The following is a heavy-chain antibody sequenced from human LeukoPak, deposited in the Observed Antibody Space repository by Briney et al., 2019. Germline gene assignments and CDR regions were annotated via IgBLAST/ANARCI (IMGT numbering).Heavy chain of an antibody. CDR3: ARFSSHHDADY. Sequence: PSETLSLTYAVYGGSFSDFYWSYWSWIRQPPGEGLEWIGEINHSGSTNYNPSLKSRVSMSLDTSKNQFSLTLGSVTAADTAVYYCARFSSHHDADYWAQGTLVTVSS. CDR1: GGSFSDFY. J-gene: IGHJ4*02. D-gene: IGHD3-16*01. CDR2: INHSGST. V-gene: IGHV4-34*01.